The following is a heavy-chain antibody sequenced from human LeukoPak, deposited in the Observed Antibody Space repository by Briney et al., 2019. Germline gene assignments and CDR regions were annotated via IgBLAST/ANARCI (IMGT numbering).Heavy chain of an antibody. CDR2: ISSSSSYI. V-gene: IGHV3-21*01. D-gene: IGHD4-17*01. CDR1: GFTFSGYS. Sequence: PGGSLRLSCAASGFTFSGYSMNWVRQAPGKGLEWVSSISSSSSYIYYADSVKGRFTISRDNAKNSLYLQMNSLRAEDTAVYYCARFNDYGDYGFDYWGQGTLVTVSS. CDR3: ARFNDYGDYGFDY. J-gene: IGHJ4*02.